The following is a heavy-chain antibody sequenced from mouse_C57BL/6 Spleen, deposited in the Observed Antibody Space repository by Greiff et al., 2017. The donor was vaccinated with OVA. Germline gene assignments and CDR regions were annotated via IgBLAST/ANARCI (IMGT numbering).Heavy chain of an antibody. V-gene: IGHV5-16*01. D-gene: IGHD2-5*01. CDR3: ARDGNSNYFDY. J-gene: IGHJ2*01. CDR2: INYDGSST. Sequence: DVMLVESEGGLVQPGSSMKLSCTASGFTFSDYYMAWVRQVPEKGLEWVANINYDGSSTYYLDSLKSRFIISRDNAKNILYLQMSSLKSEDTATYYCARDGNSNYFDYWGQGTTLTVSS. CDR1: GFTFSDYY.